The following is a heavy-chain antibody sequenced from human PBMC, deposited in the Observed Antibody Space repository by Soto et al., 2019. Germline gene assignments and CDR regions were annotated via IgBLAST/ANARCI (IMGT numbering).Heavy chain of an antibody. CDR3: ARHLFTPPWRENYMDV. CDR2: IYSGGST. V-gene: IGHV3-53*01. D-gene: IGHD3-16*01. J-gene: IGHJ6*03. Sequence: GGSLRLSCAASGFTVSSNYMSWVRQAPGKGLEWVSVIYSGGSTYYADSVKGRFTTSRDNSKNTLYLQMNSLRAEDTAVYYCARHLFTPPWRENYMDVWGKGIKVTVFS. CDR1: GFTVSSNY.